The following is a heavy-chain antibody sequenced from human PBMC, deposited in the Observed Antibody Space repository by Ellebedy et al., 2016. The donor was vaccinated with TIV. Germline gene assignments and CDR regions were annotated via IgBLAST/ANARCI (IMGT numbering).Heavy chain of an antibody. D-gene: IGHD6-19*01. CDR1: GYTFDNYW. V-gene: IGHV5-51*01. J-gene: IGHJ5*02. CDR2: IYPRDSDT. CDR3: ARMVYGSGWDGYFDP. Sequence: GESLKISCSGSGYTFDNYWIAWVRQVPGKGLEWMGFIYPRDSDTRYSPSSQGQVTISADKSINTAYLQWSSLKASDTAVYYCARMVYGSGWDGYFDPWGQGTLVTVSP.